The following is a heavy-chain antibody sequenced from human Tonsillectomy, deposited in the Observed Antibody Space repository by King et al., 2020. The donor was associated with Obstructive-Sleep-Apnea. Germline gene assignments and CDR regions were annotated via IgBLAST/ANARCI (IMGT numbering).Heavy chain of an antibody. J-gene: IGHJ4*02. CDR1: GGSISSYH. CDR2: ISYTGST. V-gene: IGHV4-59*08. Sequence: QLQESGPGLVKPSETLSPTCTVSGGSISSYHWSWIRQPPGKGLEWIGYISYTGSTNYNPSLKSRVTISADTPKNQFSLRLSSVTAADTALYYCARHPRHSGYDLDYVDFWGQGTLVTVSS. CDR3: ARHPRHSGYDLDYVDF. D-gene: IGHD5-12*01.